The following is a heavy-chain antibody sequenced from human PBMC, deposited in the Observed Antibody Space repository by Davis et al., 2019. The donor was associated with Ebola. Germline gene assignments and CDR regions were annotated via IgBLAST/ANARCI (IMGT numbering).Heavy chain of an antibody. CDR1: GGTFSSYA. Sequence: ASVKVSCKASGGTFSSYAISWVRQAPGQGLEWMGWMNPNNGNTGYAQKFQGRVTMTRNNSINTAYMEVNGLTSEDTAVYYCARGGYSYGYGLDYWGQGSLVTVSS. V-gene: IGHV1-8*02. CDR3: ARGGYSYGYGLDY. D-gene: IGHD5-18*01. J-gene: IGHJ4*02. CDR2: MNPNNGNT.